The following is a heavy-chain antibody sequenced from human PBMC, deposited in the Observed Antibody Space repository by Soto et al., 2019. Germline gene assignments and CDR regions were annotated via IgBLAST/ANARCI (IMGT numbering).Heavy chain of an antibody. CDR2: INRSGST. CDR3: ARVFCTGGTCYSIDY. CDR1: GGSFSGYY. J-gene: IGHJ4*02. Sequence: SETLSLTCAVYGGSFSGYYWSWIRQPPGKGLEWMGEINRSGSTNYNPSLKSRVAISVDTSKNQFSLKLSSATASDTAVYYCARVFCTGGTCYSIDYWGQGTLVTVSS. D-gene: IGHD2-15*01. V-gene: IGHV4-34*01.